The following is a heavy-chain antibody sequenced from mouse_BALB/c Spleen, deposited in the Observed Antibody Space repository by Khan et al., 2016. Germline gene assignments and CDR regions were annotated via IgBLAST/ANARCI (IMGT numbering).Heavy chain of an antibody. V-gene: IGHV5-4*02. Sequence: EVELVESGGGLVKPGGSLKLSCAAFGFTFSDYYMYWVRQTPEKRLEWVATISDGGSYTYYPDSVKGRFTISRDNAKNNLYLQMSSLKSEDTAMYYCAREGLRRGFAYWGQGTLVTVSA. J-gene: IGHJ3*01. CDR2: ISDGGSYT. CDR1: GFTFSDYY. D-gene: IGHD2-4*01. CDR3: AREGLRRGFAY.